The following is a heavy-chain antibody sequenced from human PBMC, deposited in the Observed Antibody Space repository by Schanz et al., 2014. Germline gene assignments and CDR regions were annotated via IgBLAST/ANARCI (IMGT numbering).Heavy chain of an antibody. CDR3: ARRKHAFDI. CDR1: GFTVSSHY. V-gene: IGHV3-66*01. CDR2: IYTSGST. Sequence: EVQLVESGGGLVQPGGSLRLSCAASGFTVSSHYMSWVRQAPGKGLEWVSVIYTSGSTYYADSVRGRFTFSRDNSKNTLYLQMNSLRAEDTAAYYCARRKHAFDIWGQGTMVTVSS. J-gene: IGHJ3*02.